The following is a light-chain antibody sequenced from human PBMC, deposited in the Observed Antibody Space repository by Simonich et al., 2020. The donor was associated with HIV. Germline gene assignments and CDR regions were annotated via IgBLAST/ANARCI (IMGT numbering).Light chain of an antibody. Sequence: QSVLTQPPSASGTPGQRVPISCSGSSSNIGSNTVTWYQQFPGTAPKLLIYRNNQRPSGVPDRFSGSKSGTSASRAISGLQSEDEADYYCAAWDDSLNGWVFGGGTKLTVV. V-gene: IGLV1-44*01. CDR3: AAWDDSLNGWV. CDR2: RNN. CDR1: SSNIGSNT. J-gene: IGLJ3*02.